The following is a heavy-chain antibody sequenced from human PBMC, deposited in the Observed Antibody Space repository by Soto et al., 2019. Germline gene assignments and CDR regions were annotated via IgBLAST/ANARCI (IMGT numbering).Heavy chain of an antibody. CDR2: IKSKTDGGTT. D-gene: IGHD3-22*01. V-gene: IGHV3-15*07. CDR1: GFTFSNAW. J-gene: IGHJ4*02. Sequence: GGSLRLSCAASGFTFSNAWMNWVRQAPGKGLEWVGRIKSKTDGGTTDYAAPVKGRFTISRDDSKNTLYLQMNSLKTEDTAVYYCTTAPYYDSSGYQGDYGYWGQGTLVTVSS. CDR3: TTAPYYDSSGYQGDYGY.